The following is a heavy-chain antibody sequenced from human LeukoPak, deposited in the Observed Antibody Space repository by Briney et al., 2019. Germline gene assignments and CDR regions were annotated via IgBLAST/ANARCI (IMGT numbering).Heavy chain of an antibody. Sequence: SQTLSLTCTVSGGSLSSGSYYRSWIRPPAGNGLEWVGCIYTSGSTNYNPSLKSRATISVETAKNQFSLKLSSLTAAGTAVDYCARAGRTYYYDSNGYPPSTTRADVRGKGNTVTVSS. CDR2: IYTSGST. CDR1: GGSLSSGSYY. CDR3: ARAGRTYYYDSNGYPPSTTRADV. J-gene: IGHJ6*01. V-gene: IGHV4-61*02. D-gene: IGHD3-22*01.